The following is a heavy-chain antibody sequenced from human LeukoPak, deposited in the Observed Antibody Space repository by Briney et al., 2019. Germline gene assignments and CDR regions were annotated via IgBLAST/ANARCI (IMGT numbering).Heavy chain of an antibody. J-gene: IGHJ4*02. V-gene: IGHV4-39*01. CDR3: ARHIQGANVCDY. CDR2: LSYSGST. D-gene: IGHD2-21*01. Sequence: PSETLSLTCTVSGGSISSSNSYWGWIRQPPGKGLEWIGTLSYSGSTYYNPSLKSRITISVDTSKSQFSLRLSSVTAADTALYYCARHIQGANVCDYWGQRTLVTVPS. CDR1: GGSISSSNSY.